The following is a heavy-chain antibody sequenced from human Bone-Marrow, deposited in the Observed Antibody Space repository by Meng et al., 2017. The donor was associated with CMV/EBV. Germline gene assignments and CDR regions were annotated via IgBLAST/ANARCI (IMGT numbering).Heavy chain of an antibody. D-gene: IGHD2-2*01. V-gene: IGHV1-46*01. CDR1: TFTSYY. CDR2: INPSGGST. J-gene: IGHJ5*02. Sequence: TFTSYYRHWVRQAPGQGLEWMGIINPSGGSTNYAQKFQGRVTMTRDTSTSTVYMELSSLRSEDTAVYYCARDQELVVVPAANTWFDPWGQGTLVTVSS. CDR3: ARDQELVVVPAANTWFDP.